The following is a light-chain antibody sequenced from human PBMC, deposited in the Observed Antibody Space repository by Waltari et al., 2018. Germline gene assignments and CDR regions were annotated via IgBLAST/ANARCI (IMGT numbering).Light chain of an antibody. CDR3: QKYGTLPAT. V-gene: IGKV3-20*01. Sequence: EFRLTQSPGALSLSPGVRGTLSCTSSRSISKYLAWYQQKPGQAPRLLIYEATIRATGIPDRFSGSGFGTDFSLTISSLEPEDFAVYYCQKYGTLPATFGQGTKVEIK. J-gene: IGKJ1*01. CDR2: EAT. CDR1: RSISKY.